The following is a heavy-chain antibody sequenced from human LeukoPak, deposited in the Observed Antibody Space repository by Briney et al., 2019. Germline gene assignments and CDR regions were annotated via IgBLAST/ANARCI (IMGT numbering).Heavy chain of an antibody. Sequence: GGSLRLSCAASGFTFSSYGMHWVRQAPGKGLEWVAFIRYDGSNKYYADSVKGRFTISRDNSKNTLYLQMNSLRAEDTAVYYCAKALHSSSWNTGFDIWGQGTMVTVSS. CDR2: IRYDGSNK. J-gene: IGHJ3*02. CDR1: GFTFSSYG. D-gene: IGHD6-13*01. V-gene: IGHV3-30*02. CDR3: AKALHSSSWNTGFDI.